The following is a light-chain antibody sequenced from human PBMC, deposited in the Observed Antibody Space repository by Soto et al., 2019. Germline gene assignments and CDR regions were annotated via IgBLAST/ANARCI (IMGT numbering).Light chain of an antibody. V-gene: IGLV1-40*01. CDR1: TTNIGAGYE. Sequence: QSVLTQPPSVSGAPGQRVTISCTGSTTNIGAGYEVHWYQQRPGTAPKLLVSGHNIRPSRVPDRFYGSKSGTSASLAITGLQAEDEADYYCQSYDNSLTGSGVFGGGTQLTVL. CDR3: QSYDNSLTGSGV. CDR2: GHN. J-gene: IGLJ3*02.